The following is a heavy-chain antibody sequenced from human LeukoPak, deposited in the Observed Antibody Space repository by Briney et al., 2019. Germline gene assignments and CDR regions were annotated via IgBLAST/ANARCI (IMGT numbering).Heavy chain of an antibody. J-gene: IGHJ4*02. CDR2: INAHDGKR. Sequence: GASVKVSCKASGYTFTNFGISWVRQAPGQGLEWMGWINAHDGKRNYALKHEDRVIMTTDTSTSTVYMELRGLRSDDTAVYYRARRSTLYSSGWFYFDYWGQGTLVTVSS. D-gene: IGHD6-19*01. CDR3: ARRSTLYSSGWFYFDY. CDR1: GYTFTNFG. V-gene: IGHV1-18*01.